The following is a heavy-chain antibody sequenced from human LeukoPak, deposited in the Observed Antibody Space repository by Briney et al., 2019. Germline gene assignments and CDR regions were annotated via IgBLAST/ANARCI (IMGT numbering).Heavy chain of an antibody. CDR3: ARADIVVVPAAPGPYYYYGMDV. V-gene: IGHV3-23*01. CDR1: GFTFSSYA. D-gene: IGHD2-2*01. CDR2: ISGSGGST. Sequence: PGGSLRLSCAASGFTFSSYAMSWVRQAPGKGLEWVSAISGSGGSTYYADSVKGRFTISRDNSKNTLYLQMNSLRAEDTAVYYCARADIVVVPAAPGPYYYYGMDVWGQGTTVTVSS. J-gene: IGHJ6*02.